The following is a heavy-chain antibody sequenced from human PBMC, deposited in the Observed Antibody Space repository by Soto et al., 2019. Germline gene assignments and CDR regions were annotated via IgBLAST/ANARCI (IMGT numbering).Heavy chain of an antibody. J-gene: IGHJ4*02. V-gene: IGHV3-23*01. D-gene: IGHD1-7*01. CDR1: GFIFRKFA. Sequence: GGSLRLSCAASGFIFRKFAMAWVRQAPGKGLTWVSAISYTGTYTYYADSVKGRFTISRDNSKNTLFLQMKSLRAEDTAMYFCAKDGEGLELSWFFDSWGRGTQVTVSS. CDR3: AKDGEGLELSWFFDS. CDR2: ISYTGTYT.